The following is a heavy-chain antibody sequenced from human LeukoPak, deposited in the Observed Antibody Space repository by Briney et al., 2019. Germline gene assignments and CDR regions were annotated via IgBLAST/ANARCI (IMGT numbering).Heavy chain of an antibody. CDR3: ARFNGDYYRIDY. J-gene: IGHJ4*02. Sequence: PGGSLRLSCAASGFTFDDYGMSWVRQAPGKGLEWVSGINWNGGSTGYADSVKGRFTMSRDNAKNYLYLQMNSLRAEDMALYYCARFNGDYYRIDYWGQGTLVTVSS. V-gene: IGHV3-20*04. D-gene: IGHD4-17*01. CDR2: INWNGGST. CDR1: GFTFDDYG.